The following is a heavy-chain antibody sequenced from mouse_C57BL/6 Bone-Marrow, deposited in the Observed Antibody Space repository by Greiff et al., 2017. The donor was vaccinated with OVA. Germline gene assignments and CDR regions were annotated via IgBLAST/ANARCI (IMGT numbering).Heavy chain of an antibody. CDR1: GYTFTSYW. CDR2: IYPGSGST. Sequence: QVQLQQPGAELVKPGASVKMSCKASGYTFTSYWITWVKQRPGQGLEWIGDIYPGSGSTNYNEKFKSKATLTVGTSSSTAYMQLSSLTSEDSAVYYCARGGRGVAMDYWGQGTSVTVSS. J-gene: IGHJ4*01. CDR3: ARGGRGVAMDY. V-gene: IGHV1-55*01.